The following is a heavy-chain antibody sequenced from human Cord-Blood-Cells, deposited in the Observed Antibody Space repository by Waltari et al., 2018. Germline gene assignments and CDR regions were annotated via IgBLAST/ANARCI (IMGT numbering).Heavy chain of an antibody. D-gene: IGHD1-26*01. CDR1: GGPISSGDYY. V-gene: IGHV4-30-4*01. CDR2: ISSRGST. J-gene: IGHJ4*02. CDR3: ASSGSYYYFDY. Sequence: QVQLQESGPGLAKPSQTLSPTGTVSGGPISSGDYYWSWIRQPPGKGLEWIGCISSRGSTYYNPSLKCRVTISVYTSKNQFSVKLCSVTAADTAVYYCASSGSYYYFDYWGQGTRVTVSS.